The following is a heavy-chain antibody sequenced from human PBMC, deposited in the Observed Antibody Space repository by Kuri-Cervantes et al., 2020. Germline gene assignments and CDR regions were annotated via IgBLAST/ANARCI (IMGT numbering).Heavy chain of an antibody. CDR1: GYSISSGYY. V-gene: IGHV4-61*05. CDR3: ARGRPPGTFDI. CDR2: IYWSGST. Sequence: ESLKISCAVSGYSISSGYYWGWIRQPPGKGLEWIGYIYWSGSTNYNPSLKSRVTISVDKSKNQFSLKLSSVTAADTAVYYCARGRPPGTFDIWGQGTMVTVSS. J-gene: IGHJ3*02. D-gene: IGHD6-13*01.